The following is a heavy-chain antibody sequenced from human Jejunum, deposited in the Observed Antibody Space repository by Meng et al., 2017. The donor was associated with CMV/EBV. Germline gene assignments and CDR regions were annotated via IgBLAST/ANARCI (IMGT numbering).Heavy chain of an antibody. Sequence: SCKASEYPFPYYFLHWVRQAPGQGLQWMGRINPNSGVTNYAHNFQGRVAMTRDTSIGAAYMELSRLKSDDTAVYYCARGYYDRVFDYWGQGTLVTVSS. CDR3: ARGYYDRVFDY. V-gene: IGHV1-2*06. CDR2: INPNSGVT. D-gene: IGHD3-22*01. J-gene: IGHJ4*02. CDR1: EYPFPYYF.